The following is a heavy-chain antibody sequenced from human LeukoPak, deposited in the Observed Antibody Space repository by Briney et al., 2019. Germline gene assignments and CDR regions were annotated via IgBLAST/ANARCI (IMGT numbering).Heavy chain of an antibody. D-gene: IGHD3-10*01. V-gene: IGHV3-23*01. J-gene: IGHJ5*02. CDR1: GFTFSSYA. CDR3: AKDWGYASGTYYTS. CDR2: VTGTGGGT. Sequence: GGSLRLSCAASGFTFSSYAMSWVRQLPGKGLEWVSTVTGTGGGTYYADSVKGRFTISRDNSKNTLYLQMNSLRAEDTALYYCAKDWGYASGTYYTSWGQGTLVTVSS.